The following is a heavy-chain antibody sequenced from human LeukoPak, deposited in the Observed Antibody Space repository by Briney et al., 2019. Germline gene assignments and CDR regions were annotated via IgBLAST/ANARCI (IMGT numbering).Heavy chain of an antibody. V-gene: IGHV3-30*03. CDR3: ARAHQPYYYDSSGYLDWFDP. J-gene: IGHJ5*02. CDR2: ISYDGSNK. CDR1: GFTFSSYG. Sequence: GGSLRLSCAASGFTFSSYGMHWVRQAPGKGLEWVAVISYDGSNKYYADSVKGRFAISRDNSKNTLYLQMNSLRAEDTAVYYCARAHQPYYYDSSGYLDWFDPWGQGTLVTVSS. D-gene: IGHD3-22*01.